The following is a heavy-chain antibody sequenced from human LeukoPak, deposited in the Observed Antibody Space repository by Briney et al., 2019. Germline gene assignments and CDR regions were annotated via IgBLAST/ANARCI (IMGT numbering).Heavy chain of an antibody. CDR3: ARLYQGKRPPDY. J-gene: IGHJ4*02. CDR1: GDSIFSTTYY. Sequence: PSETLSLTCTVSGDSIFSTTYYWGWIRQPPGMGLEWIGRIFHSGSTYYNPSLKSRVTISVDTSKNQLSPSLRSVTAADTAVYYCARLYQGKRPPDYWGQGTLVTVSS. D-gene: IGHD6-25*01. V-gene: IGHV4-39*01. CDR2: IFHSGST.